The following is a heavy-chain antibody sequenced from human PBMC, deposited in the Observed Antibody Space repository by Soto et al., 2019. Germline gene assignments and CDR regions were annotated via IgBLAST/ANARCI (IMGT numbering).Heavy chain of an antibody. Sequence: QVQLQQWGAGLLKPSETLSLTCAVSGGSLSDYYWPWIRQSPGKGLEWIGEIHPSGSTYYNPSLSSRVTLSVDTSKNQYSLKLTSLTAADTAIYYCARGRDEYKLGNVWGHGTTVTVSS. CDR2: IHPSGST. V-gene: IGHV4-34*01. J-gene: IGHJ6*02. D-gene: IGHD1-1*01. CDR1: GGSLSDYY. CDR3: ARGRDEYKLGNV.